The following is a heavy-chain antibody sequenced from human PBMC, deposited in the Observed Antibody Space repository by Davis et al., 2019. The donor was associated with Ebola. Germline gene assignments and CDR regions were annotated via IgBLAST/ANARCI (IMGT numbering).Heavy chain of an antibody. CDR2: STQEGTDK. CDR1: GFTFSSYW. D-gene: IGHD3-3*01. CDR3: ARDGTYYDFWSGYYTTYYGMDV. J-gene: IGHJ6*02. Sequence: GGSLRLSCAASGFTFSSYWMSWVRQAPGKGGEWGANSTQEGTDKYKLDSVKGRFTISSDNAKNSLYLQMNSLRAEDTAVHYCARDGTYYDFWSGYYTTYYGMDVWGQGTTVTVSS. V-gene: IGHV3-7*01.